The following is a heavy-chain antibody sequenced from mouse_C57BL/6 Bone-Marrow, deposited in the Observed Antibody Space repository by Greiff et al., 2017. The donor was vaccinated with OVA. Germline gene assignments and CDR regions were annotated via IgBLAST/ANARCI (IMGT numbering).Heavy chain of an antibody. CDR2: IDPETGGT. CDR1: GYTFTDYE. D-gene: IGHD3-1*01. V-gene: IGHV1-15*01. Sequence: VQLQQSGAELVRPGASVTLSCKASGYTFTDYEMHWVKQTPVHGLEWIGAIDPETGGTAYNQKFKGKAILTADKSSSTAYMELRSLTSEDSAVDYCTSPSGPYFDYWGQGTTLTVSS. CDR3: TSPSGPYFDY. J-gene: IGHJ2*01.